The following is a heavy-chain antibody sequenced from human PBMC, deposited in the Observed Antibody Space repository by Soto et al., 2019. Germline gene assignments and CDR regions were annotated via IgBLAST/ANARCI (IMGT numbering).Heavy chain of an antibody. Sequence: GASVKVSCKASGYTFTSYAMHWVRQAPGQRLEWMGWINAGNGNTKYSQKFQGRVTITRDTSASTAYMELSSLRSEDRAVYYCARTPLYVANGAFDIWGQGKMVTVS. D-gene: IGHD2-8*01. J-gene: IGHJ3*02. CDR1: GYTFTSYA. CDR3: ARTPLYVANGAFDI. V-gene: IGHV1-3*01. CDR2: INAGNGNT.